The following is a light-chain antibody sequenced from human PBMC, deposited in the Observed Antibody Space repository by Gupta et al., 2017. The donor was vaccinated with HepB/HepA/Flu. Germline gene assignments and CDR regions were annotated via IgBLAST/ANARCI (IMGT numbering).Light chain of an antibody. J-gene: IGLJ2*01. Sequence: QSVLTLPHSVSGAPGRRVTISCTGSRSNIGAHYDVNGYQHLPGTAPKLLIYANSNRPSGVPDRFSGSKSGTSSSLAITGLQAEDEANYYCQSFDNILTAVVFGGGTKLTVL. CDR2: ANS. V-gene: IGLV1-40*01. CDR1: RSNIGAHYD. CDR3: QSFDNILTAVV.